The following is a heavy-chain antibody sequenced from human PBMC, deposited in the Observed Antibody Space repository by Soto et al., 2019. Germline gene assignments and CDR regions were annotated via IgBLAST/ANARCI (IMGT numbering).Heavy chain of an antibody. CDR1: GFTFDDYA. CDR3: AKDKATGTALTYYGMDV. D-gene: IGHD1-1*01. Sequence: EVQLVESGGGLVQPGGSQRLSCAASGFTFDDYAMHWVRQAPGKGLEWVSGISWNSGRIAYAASVKGRFTISRDNAKNSLYLQMNSLRAEDTALYYCAKDKATGTALTYYGMDVWGQGTTVTVSS. J-gene: IGHJ6*02. CDR2: ISWNSGRI. V-gene: IGHV3-9*01.